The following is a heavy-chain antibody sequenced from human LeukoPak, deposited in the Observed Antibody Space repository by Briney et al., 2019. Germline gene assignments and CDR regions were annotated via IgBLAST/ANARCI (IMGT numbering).Heavy chain of an antibody. CDR2: ISGSGGRT. V-gene: IGHV3-23*01. Sequence: GGSLRLSCAASGFTFSSYAMSWVRQAPGKGLEWVSAISGSGGRTYYADSVKGRFTISRDNSKNTLYLQMNSLRAEDTAVYYCAKHPGGSWFGGMDVWGQGTTVTVSS. D-gene: IGHD6-13*01. CDR3: AKHPGGSWFGGMDV. CDR1: GFTFSSYA. J-gene: IGHJ6*02.